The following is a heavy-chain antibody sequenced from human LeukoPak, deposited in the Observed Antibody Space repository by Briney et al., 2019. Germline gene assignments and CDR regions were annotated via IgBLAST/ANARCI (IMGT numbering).Heavy chain of an antibody. V-gene: IGHV2-5*02. Sequence: SGPTLVKPTQTLTLTCTFSGFSLSTSGVGVGWIRQPPGKALEWLALIYWDDDKRYSPSLKSRLTITKVTSKNQVVLTMTNMDPVDTATYYCAHRQGVAGTTIIDNWFDPWGQGTLVTVSS. J-gene: IGHJ5*02. CDR1: GFSLSTSGVG. CDR2: IYWDDDK. CDR3: AHRQGVAGTTIIDNWFDP. D-gene: IGHD6-19*01.